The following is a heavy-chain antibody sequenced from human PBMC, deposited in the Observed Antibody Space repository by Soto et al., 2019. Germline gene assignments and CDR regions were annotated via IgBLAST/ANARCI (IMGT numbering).Heavy chain of an antibody. J-gene: IGHJ6*02. CDR1: EGTFSSYA. V-gene: IGHV1-69*01. CDR3: ARASKGFDYVSYYYGMDV. D-gene: IGHD4-17*01. Sequence: QVQLVQSGAEVKKPGSSVKVSCKAYEGTFSSYAISWVRQAPGQRLEWMGGIIPIFGTANYAQKFQGRVTITADESTSTAYMGLSSLRSEDTAVYYCARASKGFDYVSYYYGMDVWGQGTTVTGSS. CDR2: IIPIFGTA.